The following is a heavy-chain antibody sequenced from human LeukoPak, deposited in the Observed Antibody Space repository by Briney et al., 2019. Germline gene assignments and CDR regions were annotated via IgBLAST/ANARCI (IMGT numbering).Heavy chain of an antibody. CDR1: GGSFSGYY. CDR2: INHSGST. V-gene: IGHV4-34*01. D-gene: IGHD2-2*01. CDR3: ARGGVVPAATKYNWFDP. Sequence: SETLSLTCAVYGGSFSGYYWSWIRQPPGKGLEWIGEINHSGSTNYNPSLKSRVTISVGTSKNQFSLKLSSVTAADTAVYYCARGGVVPAATKYNWFDPWGQGTLVTVSS. J-gene: IGHJ5*02.